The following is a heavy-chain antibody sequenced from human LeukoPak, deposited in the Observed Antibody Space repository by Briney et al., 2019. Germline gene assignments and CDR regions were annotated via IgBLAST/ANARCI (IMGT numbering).Heavy chain of an antibody. CDR2: IIPILGIA. D-gene: IGHD1-26*01. V-gene: IGHV1-69*02. CDR1: GRTFSSYT. CDR3: ARVLYSGSYYGAFDI. J-gene: IGHJ3*02. Sequence: SVKVSCKASGRTFSSYTISWVRQAPGQGLEWMGRIIPILGIANYAQKFQGRVTITADKSTSTAYMELSSLRSEDTAVYYCARVLYSGSYYGAFDIWGQGTMVTVSS.